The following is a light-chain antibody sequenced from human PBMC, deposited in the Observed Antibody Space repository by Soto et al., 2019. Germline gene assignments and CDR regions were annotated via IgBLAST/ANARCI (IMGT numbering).Light chain of an antibody. CDR1: SSDVGGYNL. Sequence: QSVLTQPASVSGSPGQSINISCTGTSSDVGGYNLVSWYQQHPGKAPKVVIYDGNKRPSGISYRFSASKSGNTASLTISGLRTEDEADYYCCSYAGHSTFVFGSGTKVTVL. V-gene: IGLV2-23*03. CDR3: CSYAGHSTFV. J-gene: IGLJ1*01. CDR2: DGN.